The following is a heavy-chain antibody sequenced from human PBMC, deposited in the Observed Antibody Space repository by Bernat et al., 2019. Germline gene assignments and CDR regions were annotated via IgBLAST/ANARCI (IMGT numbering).Heavy chain of an antibody. CDR2: IYSGGST. V-gene: IGHV3-53*01. J-gene: IGHJ1*01. CDR3: AKWGDQLAEYFQH. CDR1: GFTVSSNY. Sequence: EVQLVESGGGLIQPGGSLRLSCAASGFTVSSNYMSWVRQAPGKGLEWVSVIYSGGSTYYADSVKGRFTISRDNSKNTLYLQMNSLRAEDTAVYYCAKWGDQLAEYFQHWGQGTLVTVSS. D-gene: IGHD2-2*01.